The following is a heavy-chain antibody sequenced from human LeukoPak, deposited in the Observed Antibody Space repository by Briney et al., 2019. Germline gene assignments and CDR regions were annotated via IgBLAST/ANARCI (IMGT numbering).Heavy chain of an antibody. J-gene: IGHJ4*02. CDR2: IYPGDSDT. D-gene: IGHD2-2*01. CDR3: ARHYCSSTSCYDLGTSFDY. CDR1: GSSFTSYW. V-gene: IGHV5-51*01. Sequence: GGSLQISCQGSGSSFTSYWIGWVRQLPGKGLEWMGIIYPGDSDTTYTPSFQGQVTISADKSISTAYLQWSRLKASDTGMYYCARHYCSSTSCYDLGTSFDYWGQGTLVTVSS.